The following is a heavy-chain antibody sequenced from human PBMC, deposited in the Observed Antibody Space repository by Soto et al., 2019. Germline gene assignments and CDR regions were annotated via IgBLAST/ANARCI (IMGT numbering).Heavy chain of an antibody. J-gene: IGHJ5*02. Sequence: SETLALTCTVSGGSISSGGYYWSWIRQHPGKGLEWIGYIYYSGSTNYNPSLKSRVTISVDTSKNQFSLKLSSVTAADTAVYKWARVDPQGGIRSRRPGSAPRGKGT. CDR1: GGSISSGGYY. CDR2: IYYSGST. D-gene: IGHD6-13*01. CDR3: ARVDPQGGIRSRRPGSAP. V-gene: IGHV4-31*03.